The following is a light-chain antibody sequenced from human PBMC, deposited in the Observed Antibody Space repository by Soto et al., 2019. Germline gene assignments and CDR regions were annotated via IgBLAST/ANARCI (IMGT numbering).Light chain of an antibody. CDR1: SSNIGSTYD. J-gene: IGLJ1*01. Sequence: QSVLTQPPSVSGAPGQRVTISCTGSSSNIGSTYDVQWYQQLPGTAPKLLIHGNTDRPSGVPDRFSGSKSGTSASLANTGLQADDEAEYYCQSYDDSLSVHYVFGTGTKLTVL. CDR3: QSYDDSLSVHYV. V-gene: IGLV1-40*01. CDR2: GNT.